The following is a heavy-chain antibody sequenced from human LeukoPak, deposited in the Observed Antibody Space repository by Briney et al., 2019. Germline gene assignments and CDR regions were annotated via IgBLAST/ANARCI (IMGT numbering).Heavy chain of an antibody. Sequence: PGGSLRLSCAASGFTFSSYAMHWIRQAPGKGLEWVAVISYDGSNKYYADSVKGRFTISRDNSKNTLYLQMNSLRAEDTAVYYCARVILDSGSFQRWPVDYWGQGTLVTVSS. CDR1: GFTFSSYA. CDR3: ARVILDSGSFQRWPVDY. CDR2: ISYDGSNK. J-gene: IGHJ4*02. D-gene: IGHD1-26*01. V-gene: IGHV3-30*04.